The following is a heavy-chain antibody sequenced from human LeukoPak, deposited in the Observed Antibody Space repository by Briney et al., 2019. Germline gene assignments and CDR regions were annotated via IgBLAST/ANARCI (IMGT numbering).Heavy chain of an antibody. D-gene: IGHD6-19*01. V-gene: IGHV4-39*07. CDR1: GDSITSGSYY. CDR3: ARVTVAVAGTGGLVDY. J-gene: IGHJ4*02. CDR2: IYYSGNT. Sequence: SETLSLTCTVSGDSITSGSYYWGWIRQPPGRGLEWIGSIYYSGNTYYNPSLMSRVTISVDTSNNEFSLRLTSVTAADTAVYYCARVTVAVAGTGGLVDYWDQGTLVTVSS.